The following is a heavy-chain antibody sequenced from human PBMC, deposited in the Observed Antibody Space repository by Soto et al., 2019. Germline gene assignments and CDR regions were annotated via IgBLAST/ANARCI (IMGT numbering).Heavy chain of an antibody. CDR1: GFTFSDYY. D-gene: IGHD3-10*01. Sequence: QVQLVESGGGLVKPGGSLRLSCAASGFTFSDYYMNWIRQAPGKGLEWVSYISSGGSTTYYADSVEGRFTISRDNAKKSLYLQMHSLRAEDTAVYYCARGDHYGSGSYANGDFDYWGQGTLVTVSS. CDR3: ARGDHYGSGSYANGDFDY. CDR2: ISSGGSTT. J-gene: IGHJ4*02. V-gene: IGHV3-11*01.